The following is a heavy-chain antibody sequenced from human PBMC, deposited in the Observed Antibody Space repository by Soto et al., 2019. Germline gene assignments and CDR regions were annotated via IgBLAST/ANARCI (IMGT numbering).Heavy chain of an antibody. D-gene: IGHD2-2*01. Sequence: PSETLSLTCTVSGGSVSSGSYYWSWIRQPPGKGLEWIGYIYYSGSTNYNPSLKSRVTISVDTSKNQFSLKLSSVTAADTAVYYCARDAAAINYYYYGMDVWGQGTLVTVSS. CDR1: GGSVSSGSYY. J-gene: IGHJ6*01. V-gene: IGHV4-61*01. CDR3: ARDAAAINYYYYGMDV. CDR2: IYYSGST.